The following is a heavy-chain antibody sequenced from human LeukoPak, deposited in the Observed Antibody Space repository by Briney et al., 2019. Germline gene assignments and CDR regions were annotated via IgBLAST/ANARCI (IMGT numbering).Heavy chain of an antibody. J-gene: IGHJ4*02. CDR1: GGTFSSYA. CDR3: ARALEYSGSYWGDY. CDR2: IIPILGIA. Sequence: SVKVSCKASGGTFSSYAISWVRQAPGQGLERMGRIIPILGIANYAQKFQGRVTITADKSTSTAYMELSSLRSEDTAVYYCARALEYSGSYWGDYWGQGTLVTVSS. V-gene: IGHV1-69*04. D-gene: IGHD1-26*01.